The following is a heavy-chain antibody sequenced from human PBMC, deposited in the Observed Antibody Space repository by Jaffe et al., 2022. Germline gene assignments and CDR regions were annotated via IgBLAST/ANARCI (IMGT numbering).Heavy chain of an antibody. D-gene: IGHD3-10*01. Sequence: QVQLQESGPGLVEPSETLFLTCDVSNYSISRDYYWGWIRQPPGKGLEWIGSLHHGGTTYYNPSLKSRVTMSVDTSKNQFSLKLNSVTAADTALYYCAKDLYFLGSGRVGVFDHWGQGTLVTVSS. CDR3: AKDLYFLGSGRVGVFDH. CDR1: NYSISRDYY. J-gene: IGHJ4*02. V-gene: IGHV4-38-2*02. CDR2: LHHGGTT.